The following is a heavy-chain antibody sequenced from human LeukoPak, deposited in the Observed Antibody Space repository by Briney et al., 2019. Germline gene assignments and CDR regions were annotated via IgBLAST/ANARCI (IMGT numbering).Heavy chain of an antibody. V-gene: IGHV3-30*04. J-gene: IGHJ4*02. CDR3: ARDKRGNVNTAMTD. Sequence: GGSLRLSCAASGFTFSSYAMHWVRQAPGKGLEWVAVISYDGSSKYYADSVKGRFTISRDNSKNTLYLQMNSLRAEDTAVYYCARDKRGNVNTAMTDWCQGTLVTVSS. D-gene: IGHD5-18*01. CDR2: ISYDGSSK. CDR1: GFTFSSYA.